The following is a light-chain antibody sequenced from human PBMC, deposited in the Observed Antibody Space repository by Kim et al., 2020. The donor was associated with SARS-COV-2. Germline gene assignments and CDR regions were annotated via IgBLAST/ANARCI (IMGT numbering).Light chain of an antibody. CDR3: QQYNNWPPT. CDR1: QSVSSN. J-gene: IGKJ1*01. Sequence: VSPGEIATLSCRASQSVSSNVAWYQQTPGQAPRLLIYGASTRATGIPARFSGSGSGTEFTLTISSLQSEDFAVYYCQQYNNWPPTFGQGTKVDIK. CDR2: GAS. V-gene: IGKV3-15*01.